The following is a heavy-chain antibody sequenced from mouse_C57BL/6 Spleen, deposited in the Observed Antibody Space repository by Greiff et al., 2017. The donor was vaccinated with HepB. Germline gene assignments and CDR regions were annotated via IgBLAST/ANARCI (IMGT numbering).Heavy chain of an antibody. Sequence: QVQLQQSGPGLVQPSQSLSITCTVSGFSLTSYGVHWVRQSPGKGLEWLGVIWRGGSTDYNAAFMSRLSITKDNSKSQVFFKMNSLQADDTAIYYCAKPYYGNPYYAMDYWGQGTSVTVSS. D-gene: IGHD2-10*01. CDR3: AKPYYGNPYYAMDY. CDR1: GFSLTSYG. J-gene: IGHJ4*01. CDR2: IWRGGST. V-gene: IGHV2-5*01.